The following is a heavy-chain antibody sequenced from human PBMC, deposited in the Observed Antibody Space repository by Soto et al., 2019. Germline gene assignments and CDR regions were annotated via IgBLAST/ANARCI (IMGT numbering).Heavy chain of an antibody. J-gene: IGHJ5*02. CDR3: ARGDSDIFTAYSLNWFDP. V-gene: IGHV1-3*01. Sequence: ASVKVSCKASGYSFTRYAIHWVRQAPGQRLEGMGWINAGKGNTKYSQKFQGRVTITRDTSASTAYMELSSLRSEDTAVYYCARGDSDIFTAYSLNWFDPWGQGTLVTVSS. CDR2: INAGKGNT. CDR1: GYSFTRYA. D-gene: IGHD3-9*01.